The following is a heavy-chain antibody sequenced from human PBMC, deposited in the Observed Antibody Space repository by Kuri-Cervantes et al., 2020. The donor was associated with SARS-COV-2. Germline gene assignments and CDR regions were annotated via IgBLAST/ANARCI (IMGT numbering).Heavy chain of an antibody. D-gene: IGHD2-15*01. Sequence: GESLKISCAASGFTFSSYGMHWVRQAPGKGLEWVAVIWYDGSNKYYADSVKGRFTISRDNSKNTLYLQMNSLRAEDTAVYYCARGGGCSGGSCYAGWANYYYGMDVWGQGTTVTVSS. V-gene: IGHV3-33*01. CDR2: IWYDGSNK. J-gene: IGHJ6*02. CDR3: ARGGGCSGGSCYAGWANYYYGMDV. CDR1: GFTFSSYG.